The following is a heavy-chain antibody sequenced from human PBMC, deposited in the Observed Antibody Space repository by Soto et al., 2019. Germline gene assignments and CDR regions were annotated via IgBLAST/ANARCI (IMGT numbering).Heavy chain of an antibody. D-gene: IGHD3-10*01. V-gene: IGHV3-48*03. J-gene: IGHJ3*02. CDR1: GFTFSSYE. CDR3: ATRSGGGGAFDI. CDR2: ISSSGSTT. Sequence: GGSLRLSCAASGFTFSSYEMNWVRQAPGKGLEWVSYISSSGSTTYYAESVKGRFTISRDNAKNSLYLQMNSLRAEDTAVYYCATRSGGGGAFDIWGQGTMVTVSS.